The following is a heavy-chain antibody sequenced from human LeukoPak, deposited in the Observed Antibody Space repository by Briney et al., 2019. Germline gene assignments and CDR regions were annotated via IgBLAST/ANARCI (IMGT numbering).Heavy chain of an antibody. CDR1: GFTFSSYG. CDR3: ARVREITMLRGVINKQLDY. D-gene: IGHD3-10*01. Sequence: GGSLRLSCAASGFTFSSYGMHWVRQAPGKGLEWVAVISYDGSNKYYADSVKGRFTISRDNSKNTLYLQMNSLRAEDTAVYYCARVREITMLRGVINKQLDYWGQGTLVTVSS. V-gene: IGHV3-30*03. CDR2: ISYDGSNK. J-gene: IGHJ4*02.